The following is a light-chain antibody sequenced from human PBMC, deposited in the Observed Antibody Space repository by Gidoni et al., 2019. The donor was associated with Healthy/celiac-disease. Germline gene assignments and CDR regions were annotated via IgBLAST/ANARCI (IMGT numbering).Light chain of an antibody. CDR3: SSYTSSSTLV. J-gene: IGLJ2*01. CDR2: EVS. CDR1: SSDGGGYNY. Sequence: QSALTQPASVSGSPGPSITISCTGTSSDGGGYNYVSWYQQHPGKAPKLMISEVSNRPSGVANRFSGSKSGNTASLTISGLQAEDEADYYCSSYTSSSTLVFGGGTKLTVL. V-gene: IGLV2-14*01.